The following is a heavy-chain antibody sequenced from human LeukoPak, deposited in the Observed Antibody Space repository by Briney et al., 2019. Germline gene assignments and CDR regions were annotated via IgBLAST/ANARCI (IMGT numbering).Heavy chain of an antibody. CDR2: VYSGGST. CDR1: GFTVTTNY. V-gene: IGHV3-53*01. Sequence: GGSLRLSCAASGFTVTTNYMSWVRQAPGKGLEWVSVVYSGGSTYYADSVKGRFTISRDNSKSTLYLQMNSLRAEDTAVYYCARGEGGILATPEDYWGQGTLVTVSS. CDR3: ARGEGGILATPEDY. D-gene: IGHD1-14*01. J-gene: IGHJ4*02.